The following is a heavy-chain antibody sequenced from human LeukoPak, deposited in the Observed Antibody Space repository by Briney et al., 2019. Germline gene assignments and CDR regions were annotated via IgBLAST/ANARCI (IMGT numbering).Heavy chain of an antibody. CDR1: GYTFTSYG. V-gene: IGHV1-18*04. CDR2: ISAYNGNT. J-gene: IGHJ4*02. Sequence: GASVKVSCKASGYTFTSYGISWVRQAPGQGLEWMGWISAYNGNTNYAQKLQGRVTMTTDTSTSTAYMELRSLRSDDTAAYYCARDLRIAVAGRVFDYWGQGTLVTVSS. CDR3: ARDLRIAVAGRVFDY. D-gene: IGHD6-19*01.